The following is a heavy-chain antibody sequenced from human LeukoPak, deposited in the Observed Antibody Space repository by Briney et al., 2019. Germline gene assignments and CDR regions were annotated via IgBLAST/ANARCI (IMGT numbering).Heavy chain of an antibody. CDR2: INPSGGNT. Sequence: ASVKVSCKASGYTFTSYYMHWVRQAPGQGLEWMGIINPSGGNTSYAQKFQGRVTMTRDMSTSTVYMELSSLRSEDTAVYYCARGRYFDWLLSSAFDYWGQGTLVTVSS. D-gene: IGHD3-9*01. CDR1: GYTFTSYY. J-gene: IGHJ4*02. V-gene: IGHV1-46*01. CDR3: ARGRYFDWLLSSAFDY.